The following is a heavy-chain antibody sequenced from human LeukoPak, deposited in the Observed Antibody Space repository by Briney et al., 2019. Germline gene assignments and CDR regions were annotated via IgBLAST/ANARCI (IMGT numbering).Heavy chain of an antibody. D-gene: IGHD3-3*01. CDR1: DRAISTYY. Sequence: SSETLSLTCSVPDRAISTYYWNWIRQVPGKGLEWIGFIYYGGITNYNPSLKSRVTLSIDTSKSQFSLKLTSVTAAVTAVYYCASGTIFGVISSCPFQSWGQGTQVTVSP. CDR2: IYYGGIT. CDR3: ASGTIFGVISSCPFQS. V-gene: IGHV4-59*01. J-gene: IGHJ5*02.